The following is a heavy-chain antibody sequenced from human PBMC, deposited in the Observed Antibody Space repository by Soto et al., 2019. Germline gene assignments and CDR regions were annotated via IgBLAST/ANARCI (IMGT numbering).Heavy chain of an antibody. CDR1: GYTFTSYD. J-gene: IGHJ5*02. D-gene: IGHD2-2*03. CDR2: MNPNIGNT. CDR3: ARDLDIVLVPAAITHGTTNWFDP. V-gene: IGHV1-8*01. Sequence: ASVKVSCKASGYTFTSYDINWVRQTTGQGLEWMGWMNPNIGNTGYAQNFQGRVTMTRNNSICTAYMELCSLRSEYTAVYYCARDLDIVLVPAAITHGTTNWFDPWGQGTLVTVSS.